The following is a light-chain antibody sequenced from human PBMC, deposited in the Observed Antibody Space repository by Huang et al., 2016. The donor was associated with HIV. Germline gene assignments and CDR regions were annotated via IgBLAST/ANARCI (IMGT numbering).Light chain of an antibody. CDR1: QSVGSN. CDR2: GAS. V-gene: IGKV3-15*01. CDR3: QQYNKWPRA. J-gene: IGKJ1*01. Sequence: EIVMTQSPATLSVSPGEAATLSCRASQSVGSNLAGYQQKPGHSPRLLIYGASTSATDIPARFSGSGSGTEFTLTISSLQSEDFAVYYCQQYNKWPRAFGQGTKVAVK.